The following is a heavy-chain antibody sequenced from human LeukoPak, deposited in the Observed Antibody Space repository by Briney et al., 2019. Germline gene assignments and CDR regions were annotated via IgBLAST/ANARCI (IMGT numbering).Heavy chain of an antibody. CDR2: INWNGGST. Sequence: GGSLRLSCAASGFTFDEYGMSWVRQAPGKWLEWVSGINWNGGSTGYADSVKGRFTISRDNAKNSLYLQMNSLRAEDTALYYCARDPAGHSDYWGQGTLVTVSS. J-gene: IGHJ4*02. D-gene: IGHD2-21*01. V-gene: IGHV3-20*04. CDR1: GFTFDEYG. CDR3: ARDPAGHSDY.